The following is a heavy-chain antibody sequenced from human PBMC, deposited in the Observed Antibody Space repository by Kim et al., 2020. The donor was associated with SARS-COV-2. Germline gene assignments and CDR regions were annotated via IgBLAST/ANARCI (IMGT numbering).Heavy chain of an antibody. Sequence: GGSLRLSCAASGFTFSSYAMSWVRQAPGKGLEWVSAISGSGGSTYYADSVKGRFTISRDNSKNTLYLQMNSLRAEDTAVYYCARHYDILTGYYNYWGQGTLVTVSS. D-gene: IGHD3-9*01. CDR1: GFTFSSYA. CDR2: ISGSGGST. CDR3: ARHYDILTGYYNY. V-gene: IGHV3-23*01. J-gene: IGHJ4*02.